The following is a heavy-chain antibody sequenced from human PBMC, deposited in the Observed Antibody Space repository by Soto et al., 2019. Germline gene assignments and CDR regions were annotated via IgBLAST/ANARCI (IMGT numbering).Heavy chain of an antibody. CDR2: ISSDSAYT. Sequence: QVQLAESGGGLVKPGGSLRLSCSVSGFTFSHYYMSWIRQAPGKGLEWISSISSDSAYTNYADSVKGRFTISRDNAKNSLLLQMTGLRADDTAVYFCARVGVQAKMFGFDMWGQGTVVSVSS. V-gene: IGHV3-11*05. CDR3: ARVGVQAKMFGFDM. CDR1: GFTFSHYY. D-gene: IGHD3-16*01. J-gene: IGHJ3*02.